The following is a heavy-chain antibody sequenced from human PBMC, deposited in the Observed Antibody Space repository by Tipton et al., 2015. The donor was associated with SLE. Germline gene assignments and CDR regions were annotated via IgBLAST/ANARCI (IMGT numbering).Heavy chain of an antibody. Sequence: TLSLTCAVYGGSFSGYYWGWVRQPPGKGLEWIGEINHSGSTNYNPSLKSRVTISVDTSKNQFSLKLSSVTAADTAVYYCASRAGAAAASWGQGTLVTVSS. V-gene: IGHV4-34*01. CDR2: INHSGST. CDR3: ASRAGAAAAS. CDR1: GGSFSGYY. D-gene: IGHD6-13*01. J-gene: IGHJ5*02.